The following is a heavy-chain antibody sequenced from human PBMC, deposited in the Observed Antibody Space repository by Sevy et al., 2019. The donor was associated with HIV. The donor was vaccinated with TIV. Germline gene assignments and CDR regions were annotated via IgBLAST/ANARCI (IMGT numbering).Heavy chain of an antibody. CDR1: GYTFTSYD. Sequence: ASVKVSCRASGYTFTSYDINWVRQATGQGLEWMGWMNPNSGNTGDAQKFQGRVTMTRNTSISTAYMELSSLRSEDTAVYYCARFLSTSYYYYYAMDVWCQGTTVTVSS. J-gene: IGHJ6*02. V-gene: IGHV1-8*01. D-gene: IGHD2-2*01. CDR2: MNPNSGNT. CDR3: ARFLSTSYYYYYAMDV.